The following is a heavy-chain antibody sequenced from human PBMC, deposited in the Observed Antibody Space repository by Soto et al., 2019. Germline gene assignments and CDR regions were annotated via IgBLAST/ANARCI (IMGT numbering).Heavy chain of an antibody. J-gene: IGHJ5*02. D-gene: IGHD2-15*01. CDR2: IIPIFGTA. CDR1: GGTFSSYA. Sequence: QVQLVQSGAEVKKPGSSVKVSCKASGGTFSSYAISWVRQAPGQGLEWMGGIIPIFGTANYAQKFQGRVTITADESTSTAYMELSSLRSEDTAVYYCARGKGAVVVVAATPVWFDPWGQGTLVTVSS. CDR3: ARGKGAVVVVAATPVWFDP. V-gene: IGHV1-69*12.